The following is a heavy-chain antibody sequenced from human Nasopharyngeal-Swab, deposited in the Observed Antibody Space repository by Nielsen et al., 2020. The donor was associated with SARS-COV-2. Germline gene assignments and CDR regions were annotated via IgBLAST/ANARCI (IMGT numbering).Heavy chain of an antibody. CDR2: IKSKTDGGTT. Sequence: GESLKISCAASGFTFSNVWMSWVRKAPGKGLEWIGRIKSKTDGGTTDYAAPVKGRFTISRDDSKNTVYLQMNSLKTEDIAVYYCARIRWAYWYFDLWGRGTLVTVSS. D-gene: IGHD4-23*01. CDR1: GFTFSNVW. V-gene: IGHV3-15*01. CDR3: ARIRWAYWYFDL. J-gene: IGHJ2*01.